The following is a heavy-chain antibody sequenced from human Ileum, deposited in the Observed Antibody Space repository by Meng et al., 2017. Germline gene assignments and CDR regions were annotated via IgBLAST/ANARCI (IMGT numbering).Heavy chain of an antibody. J-gene: IGHJ4*02. CDR3: ASGSGSLDY. D-gene: IGHD3-3*01. Sequence: QVQRQQSGAGLVKPCPTRTLACAVTGGRFASNIAAWNWIRQSPLRGLEWLGRTYYRSKWYSEYAVSVKSRISITPDTSKNQFSLQMNSVTPEDTAVYYCASGSGSLDYWGPGTLVTVSS. CDR1: GGRFASNIAA. V-gene: IGHV6-1*01. CDR2: TYYRSKWYS.